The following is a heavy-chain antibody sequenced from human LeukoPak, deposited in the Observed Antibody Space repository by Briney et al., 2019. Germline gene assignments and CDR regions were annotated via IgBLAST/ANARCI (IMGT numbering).Heavy chain of an antibody. J-gene: IGHJ5*02. V-gene: IGHV5-51*01. Sequence: GESLKISCKGSGYSFTSYWIGWVRQMPGKGLEWMGIIYPGDSDTRYSPSFQGQVTISADKSISTAYLQWSSLKASDTAMYYCARATPSGMCEFSWFDPWGQGTLVTVSS. CDR2: IYPGDSDT. CDR1: GYSFTSYW. D-gene: IGHD3-10*01. CDR3: ARATPSGMCEFSWFDP.